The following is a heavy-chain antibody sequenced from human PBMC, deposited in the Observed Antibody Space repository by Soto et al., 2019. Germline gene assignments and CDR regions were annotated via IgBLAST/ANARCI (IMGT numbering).Heavy chain of an antibody. CDR3: ARDRKLVIPGNYYYYGMDV. D-gene: IGHD3-10*01. V-gene: IGHV4-59*12. J-gene: IGHJ6*02. CDR2: ISYSGTV. CDR1: GGSIRDYF. Sequence: SETLSLTCSVSGGSIRDYFWTWVRQPPGKGLEWIGYISYSGTVNYNSSLKSRVTISLDTSRNHFSLKLTSVTTADTGVYFCARDRKLVIPGNYYYYGMDVWGQGTTVTVSS.